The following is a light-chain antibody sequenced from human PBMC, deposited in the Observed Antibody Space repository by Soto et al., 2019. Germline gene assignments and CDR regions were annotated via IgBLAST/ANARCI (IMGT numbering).Light chain of an antibody. CDR1: SSDVGAYNL. CDR2: EGS. CDR3: SSYAGSRTFV. Sequence: QSALTQPASVSGSHEQSITISCTGTSSDVGAYNLVSWYQQHPGKAPRLIIYEGSKRPSGISHRFSGSKSDNTASLTISGLRAEDEAHYHCSSYAGSRTFVFGGGTQLTVL. V-gene: IGLV2-23*01. J-gene: IGLJ3*02.